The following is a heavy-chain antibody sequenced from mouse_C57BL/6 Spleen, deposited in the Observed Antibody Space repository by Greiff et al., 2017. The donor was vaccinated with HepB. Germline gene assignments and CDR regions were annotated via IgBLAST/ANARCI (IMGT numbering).Heavy chain of an antibody. D-gene: IGHD2-4*01. CDR2: INPGSGGT. V-gene: IGHV1-54*01. CDR3: AREGIYYDYDGPDY. Sequence: QVQLQQPGAELVRPGTSVKVSCKASGYAFTNYLIEWVKQRPGQGLEWIGVINPGSGGTNYNEKFKGKATLTADKSSSTAYMQLSSLTSEDSAVYFCAREGIYYDYDGPDYWGQGTTLTVSS. J-gene: IGHJ2*01. CDR1: GYAFTNYL.